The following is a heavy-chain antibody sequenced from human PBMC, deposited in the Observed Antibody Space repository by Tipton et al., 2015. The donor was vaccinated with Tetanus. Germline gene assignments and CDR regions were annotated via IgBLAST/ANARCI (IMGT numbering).Heavy chain of an antibody. Sequence: QSGAEVKKPGASVKVSCKASRYTFTSYYMHWVRQATGQGLEWMGWMSPNSGNTGYAQNFQGRVTMTRNTSISTAYMELSSLRSEDTAVYYCAAPLFRSAAGKAYWGQGTLVTVSS. CDR2: MSPNSGNT. J-gene: IGHJ4*02. D-gene: IGHD6-13*01. CDR3: AAPLFRSAAGKAY. CDR1: RYTFTSYY. V-gene: IGHV1-8*02.